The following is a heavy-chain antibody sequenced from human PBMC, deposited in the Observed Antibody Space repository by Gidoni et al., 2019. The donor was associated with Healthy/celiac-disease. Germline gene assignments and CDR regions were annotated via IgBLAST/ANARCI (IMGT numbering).Heavy chain of an antibody. Sequence: QVTLRESGPALVKPTQTLTLTCTVAGCSLSTSGMCVSWIRQPQGKALEWLARIDWDDDKYYSTSLKTMLTISKDTSNNQVVLTMTNLDPVDTATYYCARDSRGWDFAYWGQGTLVTVSS. J-gene: IGHJ4*02. D-gene: IGHD6-19*01. CDR3: ARDSRGWDFAY. CDR1: GCSLSTSGMC. CDR2: IDWDDDK. V-gene: IGHV2-70*15.